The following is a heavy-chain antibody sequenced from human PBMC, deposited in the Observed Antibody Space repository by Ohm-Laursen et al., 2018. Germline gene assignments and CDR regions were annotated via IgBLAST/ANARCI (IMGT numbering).Heavy chain of an antibody. V-gene: IGHV3-23*01. D-gene: IGHD3-3*01. Sequence: SLRLSCAASGFTFSSYAMSWVRQAPGKGLEWVSAISGSGGSTYYADSVKGRFTISRGNSKNTLYLQMNSLRAEDTAVYYCATWSGYPYWYFDLWGRGTLVTVSS. CDR1: GFTFSSYA. CDR2: ISGSGGST. J-gene: IGHJ2*01. CDR3: ATWSGYPYWYFDL.